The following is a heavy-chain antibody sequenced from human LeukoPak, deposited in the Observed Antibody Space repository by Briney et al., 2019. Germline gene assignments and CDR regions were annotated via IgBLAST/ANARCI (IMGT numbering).Heavy chain of an antibody. V-gene: IGHV5-51*01. CDR3: ASSIAAAGTSFVY. Sequence: GESLKISCKGSGYSFTSYWIGWVRQMPGKGLEWMGIIYPGDSDTRYSPSFQGQVTISADKSISTAYLQWSSLKASDTAMYYCASSIAAAGTSFVYWGQGTLVTVSS. CDR1: GYSFTSYW. CDR2: IYPGDSDT. D-gene: IGHD6-13*01. J-gene: IGHJ4*02.